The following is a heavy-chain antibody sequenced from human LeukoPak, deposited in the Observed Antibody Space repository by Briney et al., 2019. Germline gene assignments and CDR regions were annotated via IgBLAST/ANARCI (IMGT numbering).Heavy chain of an antibody. Sequence: PGGSLRLSCAASGFTFSSYAMSWVRQAPGKGLEWVANMNQDGSDKYYVDSVKGRFTISRDNAKNSLYLQMNSLRAEDTAMYYCVRDFSLTRLERPFDYWGQGALVTVSS. CDR2: MNQDGSDK. CDR1: GFTFSSYA. CDR3: VRDFSLTRLERPFDY. V-gene: IGHV3-7*01. D-gene: IGHD1-1*01. J-gene: IGHJ4*02.